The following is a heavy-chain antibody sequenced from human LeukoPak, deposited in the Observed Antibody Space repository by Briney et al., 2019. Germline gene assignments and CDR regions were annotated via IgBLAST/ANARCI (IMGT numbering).Heavy chain of an antibody. Sequence: AGESLKISCKGSGYSFTSYWIGWVRQMPGKGLEWMGIIYPGDSDTRYSPSFQGQVTISADKSISTAYLQWSSLKASDTAMYYCASSYDILTGYHGGDAFDIWGQGTMVTVSS. CDR3: ASSYDILTGYHGGDAFDI. CDR1: GYSFTSYW. J-gene: IGHJ3*02. CDR2: IYPGDSDT. V-gene: IGHV5-51*01. D-gene: IGHD3-9*01.